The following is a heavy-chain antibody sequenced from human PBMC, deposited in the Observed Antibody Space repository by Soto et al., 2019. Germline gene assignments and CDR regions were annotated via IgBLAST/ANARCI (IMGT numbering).Heavy chain of an antibody. D-gene: IGHD3-22*01. CDR2: IYSGGTT. CDR1: GFTVSSNY. CDR3: ARNGDSSDYRGWFDP. J-gene: IGHJ5*02. V-gene: IGHV3-66*01. Sequence: EVQLVESGGGLVQPGGSLRLSCAASGFTVSSNYMSWVRQAPGKGLEWVSVIYSGGTTYYADSVKGRFTISRDNSKKTLYLQMNSRRAEDTAVYYCARNGDSSDYRGWFDPWGQGTLVTVSS.